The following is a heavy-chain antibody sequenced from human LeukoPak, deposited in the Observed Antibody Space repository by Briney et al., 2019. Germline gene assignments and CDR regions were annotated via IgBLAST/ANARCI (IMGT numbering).Heavy chain of an antibody. CDR1: GYTFIRHG. CDR3: AIVVAATRGTYYYYGMDV. CDR2: INAHNGNT. V-gene: IGHV1-18*01. Sequence: ASVKVSCKGSGYTFIRHGISWVRQAPGQGLEWMGWINAHNGNTKYAQKVQGRVTMTADTSTSTVYMELSSLRSDDTAVYYCAIVVAATRGTYYYYGMDVWGQGTTVTVSS. J-gene: IGHJ6*02. D-gene: IGHD2-15*01.